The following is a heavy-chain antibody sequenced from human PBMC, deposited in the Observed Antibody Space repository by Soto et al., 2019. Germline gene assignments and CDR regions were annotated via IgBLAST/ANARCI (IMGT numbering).Heavy chain of an antibody. D-gene: IGHD6-19*01. Sequence: GESLKISCAASGFTFSSYSMNWVRQAPGKGLEWVSSISSSSSYIYYADSVKGRFTISRDNAKNLLYLQMNSLRAEDTAVYYCARVWGVIAVAGTFGAFDIWGQGTMVTVSS. V-gene: IGHV3-21*01. J-gene: IGHJ3*02. CDR2: ISSSSSYI. CDR3: ARVWGVIAVAGTFGAFDI. CDR1: GFTFSSYS.